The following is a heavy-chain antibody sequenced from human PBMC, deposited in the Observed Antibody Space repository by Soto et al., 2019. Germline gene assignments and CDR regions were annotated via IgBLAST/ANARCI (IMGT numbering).Heavy chain of an antibody. CDR2: TYSNGKT. CDR3: INKGQWCMEV. CDR1: GGSISGSTW. Sequence: SETLSLTCVVSGGSISGSTWWSWVRQAPGKGLEWIGQTYSNGKTDYNPSLQSRVAISIDNSKNQLSLRLTSVTAADTAVYYCINKGQWCMEVWGKGTAVTVSS. D-gene: IGHD2-15*01. V-gene: IGHV4-4*02. J-gene: IGHJ6*03.